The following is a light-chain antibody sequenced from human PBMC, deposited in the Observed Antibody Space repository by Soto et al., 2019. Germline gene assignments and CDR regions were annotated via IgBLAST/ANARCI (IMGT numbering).Light chain of an antibody. J-gene: IGKJ2*01. CDR1: QSISSW. V-gene: IGKV1-5*01. CDR2: DAS. Sequence: DIPMTQSPSTLSASVGDRVSITCRASQSISSWLAWYQQKPGKAPKLLIYDASSLESGVPSRFSGSESGTEFTLTISSLQPDDFATYYCQQYNSYPFTFGQGTNLEIK. CDR3: QQYNSYPFT.